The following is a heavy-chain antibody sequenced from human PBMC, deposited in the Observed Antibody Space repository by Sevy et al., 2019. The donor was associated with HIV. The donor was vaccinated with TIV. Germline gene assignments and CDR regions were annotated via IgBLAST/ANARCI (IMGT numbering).Heavy chain of an antibody. CDR1: GFSFSNYW. D-gene: IGHD3-16*01. J-gene: IGHJ4*02. Sequence: GGSLRLSCAASGFSFSNYWMHWVRQAPGKGLEWVANIKQDESERYYVASVKGRFTISRDKAKNSVYLEMNSLRPDDTAIYYCAKGNSVSFDYWGQGTLVTVSS. CDR3: AKGNSVSFDY. CDR2: IKQDESER. V-gene: IGHV3-7*01.